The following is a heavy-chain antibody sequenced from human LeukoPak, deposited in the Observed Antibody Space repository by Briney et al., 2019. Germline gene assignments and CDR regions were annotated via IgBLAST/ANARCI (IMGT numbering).Heavy chain of an antibody. CDR3: AGSLGYCTSNVCYLKY. J-gene: IGHJ4*02. Sequence: ASVKVSCKASGYIFTGYYMHWVRQAPGQGLEWMGWINPNSGGTNYAQKFQGRVTMTRDTSISTAYMELSRLRSDDTAVYYCAGSLGYCTSNVCYLKYWGQGTLVTVSS. D-gene: IGHD2-8*01. CDR1: GYIFTGYY. CDR2: INPNSGGT. V-gene: IGHV1-2*02.